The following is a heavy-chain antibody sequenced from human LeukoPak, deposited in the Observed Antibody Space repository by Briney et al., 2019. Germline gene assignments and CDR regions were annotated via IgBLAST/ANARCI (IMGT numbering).Heavy chain of an antibody. V-gene: IGHV4-39*01. CDR1: GDSISSYNYF. J-gene: IGHJ4*02. CDR3: ARASSGYYWDFDY. D-gene: IGHD3-22*01. Sequence: PSETLSLTCTVSGDSISSYNYFWGWIRQPPGKGLEWVGSIYYRGNTYYNPSLKSRVTLSADTSKNQFSLKVSSVTAADTAVYYCARASSGYYWDFDYWGQGALVTVSS. CDR2: IYYRGNT.